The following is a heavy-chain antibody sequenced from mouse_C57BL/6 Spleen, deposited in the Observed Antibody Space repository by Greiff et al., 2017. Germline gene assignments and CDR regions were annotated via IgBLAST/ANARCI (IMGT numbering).Heavy chain of an antibody. CDR1: GFTFTDYY. D-gene: IGHD1-1*01. CDR2: VRNKANGYTT. J-gene: IGHJ2*01. V-gene: IGHV7-3*01. Sequence: EVQLVESGGGLVQPGGSLSLSCAASGFTFTDYYMSWVRQPPGKALEWLGFVRNKANGYTTEYSASVKGRFTISRDNSQSILYLQMNALRAEDSATYYCARWPLYGPFDYWGQGTTLTVSS. CDR3: ARWPLYGPFDY.